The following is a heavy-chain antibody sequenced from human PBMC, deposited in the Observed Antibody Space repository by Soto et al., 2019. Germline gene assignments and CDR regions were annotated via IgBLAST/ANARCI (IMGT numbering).Heavy chain of an antibody. J-gene: IGHJ6*02. D-gene: IGHD1-26*01. CDR2: IYPGDSDT. V-gene: IGHV5-51*01. Sequence: GESLKISCKGSGYSLTIYGIGCVRQMPGKCLEWMGIIYPGDSDTRYSPSFQGQVTISADKSISTAYLQWSSLKASDTAMYYCARHVLRVAGATNYYYGMDVSRQGTTLPLSS. CDR1: GYSLTIYG. CDR3: ARHVLRVAGATNYYYGMDV.